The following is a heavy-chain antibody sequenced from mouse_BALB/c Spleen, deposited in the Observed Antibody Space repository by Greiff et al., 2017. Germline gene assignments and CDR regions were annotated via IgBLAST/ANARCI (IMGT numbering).Heavy chain of an antibody. CDR2: ISSGGSYT. Sequence: EVMLVESGGDLVKPGGSLKLSCAASGFTFSSYGMSWVRQTPDKRLEWVATISSGGSYTYYPDSVKGRFTISRDNAKNTLYLQMSSLKSEDTAMYYCARPTTVATYFDYWGQGTTLTVSS. J-gene: IGHJ2*01. V-gene: IGHV5-6*01. D-gene: IGHD1-1*01. CDR3: ARPTTVATYFDY. CDR1: GFTFSSYG.